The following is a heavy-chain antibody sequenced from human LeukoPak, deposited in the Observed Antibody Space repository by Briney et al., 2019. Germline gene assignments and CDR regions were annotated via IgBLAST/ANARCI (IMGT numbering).Heavy chain of an antibody. V-gene: IGHV4-4*02. Sequence: SETLSLTCAVSGGSISTNNWWTWVRPPPGKGLEWIGEIHHSGSTDYNPSLKSRVTISVDTSKNQFSLKLSSVTAADTAVYYCARRRIQLWFTYWGQGTLVTVSS. J-gene: IGHJ4*02. CDR1: GGSISTNNW. CDR3: ARRRIQLWFTY. D-gene: IGHD5-18*01. CDR2: IHHSGST.